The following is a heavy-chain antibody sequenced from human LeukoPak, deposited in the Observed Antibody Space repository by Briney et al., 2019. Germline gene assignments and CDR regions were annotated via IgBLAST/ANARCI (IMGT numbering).Heavy chain of an antibody. V-gene: IGHV4-34*01. CDR3: ARVGYYSSGPFSYFDY. Sequence: PSEALSLTCAVYGGSLSGYYWSWIRQPPGKGLEWIGEINHSGSTNYNPSLKSRVTISVDTSKNQFSLKLSSVTAADTAVYYCARVGYYSSGPFSYFDYWGQGTLVTVSS. J-gene: IGHJ4*02. D-gene: IGHD3-10*01. CDR1: GGSLSGYY. CDR2: INHSGST.